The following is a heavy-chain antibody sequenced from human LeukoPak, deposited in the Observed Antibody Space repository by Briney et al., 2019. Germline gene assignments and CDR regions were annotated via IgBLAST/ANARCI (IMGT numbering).Heavy chain of an antibody. Sequence: SETLSLTCTVSGGSIRSYYWSWVRQPPGKGLEWIGYVSYSGSTDYNPFLKSRVIISIDTSKNQFSLRLSSVTAADTAVYYCARENDRYGRIDYWGQGTQVTVSS. CDR1: GGSIRSYY. V-gene: IGHV4-59*01. CDR3: ARENDRYGRIDY. CDR2: VSYSGST. D-gene: IGHD5-18*01. J-gene: IGHJ4*02.